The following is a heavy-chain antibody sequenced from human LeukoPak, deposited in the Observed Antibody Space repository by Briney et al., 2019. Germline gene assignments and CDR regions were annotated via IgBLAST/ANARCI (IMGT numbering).Heavy chain of an antibody. V-gene: IGHV3-30*18. Sequence: GGSLRLSCAASGFSFSKYGMHWIRQAPGKGLEWVAGISYDGSNQDYVDSVKGRFTISRDNSKNTLYLQMNSLRAEDTAVYYCANQRDMDVWGKGTTVTVSS. CDR2: ISYDGSNQ. CDR1: GFSFSKYG. J-gene: IGHJ6*03. CDR3: ANQRDMDV.